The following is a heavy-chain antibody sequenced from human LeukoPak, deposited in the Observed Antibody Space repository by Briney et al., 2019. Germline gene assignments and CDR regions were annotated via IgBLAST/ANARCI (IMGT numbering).Heavy chain of an antibody. CDR2: ISYIGSA. Sequence: SETLSLTCTVSGDSFSSHYWTWIRQPPGKGLEWIGYISYIGSANYSPSLKSRVTISIDTSKNQISLKLSSVTAADTAVYYCARDLVTVTKGFDIWGQGTMVSVSS. CDR3: ARDLVTVTKGFDI. J-gene: IGHJ3*02. D-gene: IGHD4-17*01. CDR1: GDSFSSHY. V-gene: IGHV4-59*11.